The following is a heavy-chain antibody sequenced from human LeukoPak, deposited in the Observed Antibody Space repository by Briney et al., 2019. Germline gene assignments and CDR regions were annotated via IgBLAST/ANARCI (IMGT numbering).Heavy chain of an antibody. CDR1: GYTFTRFG. D-gene: IGHD6-19*01. Sequence: ASVKDSWKASGYTFTRFGISWVGQAPGQGPEWMGWISAYNGNTSHAQKLQGRVTMPTDTSTSTAYMERRSLRSDDTAVYYCARDEQWLVRGRLTLDYWGQGTLVTVSS. J-gene: IGHJ4*02. CDR2: ISAYNGNT. CDR3: ARDEQWLVRGRLTLDY. V-gene: IGHV1-18*01.